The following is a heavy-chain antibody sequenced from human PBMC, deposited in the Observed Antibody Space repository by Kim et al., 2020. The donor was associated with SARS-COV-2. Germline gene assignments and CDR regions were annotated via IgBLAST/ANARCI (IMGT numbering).Heavy chain of an antibody. V-gene: IGHV3-53*01. CDR3: ARDLKDSSGWYGMDV. D-gene: IGHD6-19*01. J-gene: IGHJ6*02. Sequence: SVKGRFTISRDNSKNTLYLQMNSLRAEDTAVYYCARDLKDSSGWYGMDVWGQGTTVTVSS.